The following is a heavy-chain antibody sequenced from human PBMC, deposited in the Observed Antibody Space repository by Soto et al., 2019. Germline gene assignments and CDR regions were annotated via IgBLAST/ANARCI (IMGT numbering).Heavy chain of an antibody. CDR1: GYTFTSYG. CDR2: ISAYNGNT. D-gene: IGHD5-12*01. Sequence: GASVKVSCKASGYTFTSYGISWVRQAPGQGLEWMGWISAYNGNTNYAQKFQGRVTMTEDTSTDTAYMELSSLRSEDTAVYYCATAHGYSGYDRKWFDPWGQGTLVTVSS. J-gene: IGHJ5*02. V-gene: IGHV1-18*01. CDR3: ATAHGYSGYDRKWFDP.